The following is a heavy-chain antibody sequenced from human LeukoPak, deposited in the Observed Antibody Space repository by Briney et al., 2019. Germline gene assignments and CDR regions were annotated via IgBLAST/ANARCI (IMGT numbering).Heavy chain of an antibody. CDR1: GGTFSSYA. D-gene: IGHD2-15*01. J-gene: IGHJ5*02. Sequence: SVKVSCKASGGTFSSYAISWVRQAPAQELEWMGGIIPIFGTANYAQKFQGRVTITADESTSTAYMELSSLRSEDTAVYYCARENHCSGGSCYWWFDPWGQGTLVTVSS. CDR2: IIPIFGTA. CDR3: ARENHCSGGSCYWWFDP. V-gene: IGHV1-69*13.